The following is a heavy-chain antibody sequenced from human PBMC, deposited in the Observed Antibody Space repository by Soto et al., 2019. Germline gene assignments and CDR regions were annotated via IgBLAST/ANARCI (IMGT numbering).Heavy chain of an antibody. CDR2: INHSGST. D-gene: IGHD1-26*01. CDR3: ARAGGVGATKNAQFFQH. J-gene: IGHJ1*01. Sequence: QVQLQQWGAGLLKPSETLSLTCAVYGGSFSGYYWNWIREPPGKGLEWIGEINHSGSTNYNPSLKSRVSISIDRSKNHFSLNLNSVTAADTAVYYCARAGGVGATKNAQFFQHWGQGTLVTVSS. CDR1: GGSFSGYY. V-gene: IGHV4-34*01.